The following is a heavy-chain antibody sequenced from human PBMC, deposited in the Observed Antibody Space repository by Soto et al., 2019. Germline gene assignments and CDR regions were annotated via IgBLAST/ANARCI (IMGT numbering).Heavy chain of an antibody. V-gene: IGHV5-10-1*01. J-gene: IGHJ4*02. CDR2: IDPSDSQT. D-gene: IGHD3-22*01. CDR1: RYSFAGYW. CDR3: ARQIYDSDTGPNFQYYFDS. Sequence: PGESLKISCKGSRYSFAGYWITWVRQKPGKGLEWMGRIDPSDSQTYYSPSFRGHVTISVTKSITTVFLQWSSLRASDTAMYYCARQIYDSDTGPNFQYYFDSWGQGTPVTVSS.